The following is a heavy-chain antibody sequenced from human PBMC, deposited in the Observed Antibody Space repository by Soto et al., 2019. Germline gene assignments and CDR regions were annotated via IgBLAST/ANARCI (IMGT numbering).Heavy chain of an antibody. CDR1: GYTFTSYG. D-gene: IGHD3-3*01. Sequence: ASVKVSCKASGYTFTSYGISWARQAPGQGLEWMGWISAYNGNTNYAQKLQGRVTMTTDTSTSTAYMELRSLRSGDTAVYYCARDSIFGVVTGASEVHYYYYGMDVWGQGTTVTVSS. V-gene: IGHV1-18*01. CDR3: ARDSIFGVVTGASEVHYYYYGMDV. J-gene: IGHJ6*02. CDR2: ISAYNGNT.